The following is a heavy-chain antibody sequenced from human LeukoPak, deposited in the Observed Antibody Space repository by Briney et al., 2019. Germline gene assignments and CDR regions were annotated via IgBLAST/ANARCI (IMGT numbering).Heavy chain of an antibody. J-gene: IGHJ4*02. D-gene: IGHD2-21*02. CDR2: TYYRSKWYN. Sequence: SQTLSLTCAISGDSVSSNSAAWNWITQSPSRVLEWLGRTYYRSKWYNDYAVSVKSRITINPDTSKNQFSLQQNSVTPEDTAVYYCARGAYCGGDCYSFDYWGQGTLVTVSS. V-gene: IGHV6-1*01. CDR1: GDSVSSNSAA. CDR3: ARGAYCGGDCYSFDY.